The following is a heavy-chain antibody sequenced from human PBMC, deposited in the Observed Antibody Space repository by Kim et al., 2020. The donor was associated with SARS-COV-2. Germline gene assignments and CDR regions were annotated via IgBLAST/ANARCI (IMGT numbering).Heavy chain of an antibody. CDR2: INPNSGGT. Sequence: ASVKVSCKASGYTFTGYYMHWVRQAPGQGLEWMGRINPNSGGTNYAQKFQGRVTMTRDTSISTAYMELSRLRSDDTAVYHCARAVYSSSWYSRWFDPWGQGTLLTVSS. J-gene: IGHJ5*02. CDR3: ARAVYSSSWYSRWFDP. D-gene: IGHD6-13*01. CDR1: GYTFTGYY. V-gene: IGHV1-2*06.